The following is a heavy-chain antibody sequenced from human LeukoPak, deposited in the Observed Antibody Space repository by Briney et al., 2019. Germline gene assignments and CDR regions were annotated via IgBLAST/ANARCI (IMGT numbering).Heavy chain of an antibody. CDR3: VRPSRCTDSSCYSFDY. V-gene: IGHV4-39*01. J-gene: IGHJ4*02. D-gene: IGHD6-25*01. CDR2: FYHSGIT. Sequence: SETLSLTCTVSGGSISRSSSYWGWIRQPPGSTLEWIGNFYHSGITYYNPALKSRVTMSVDTSKNQFSLKLTSVTAADTAVYYCVRPSRCTDSSCYSFDYWGQGVLVTVSS. CDR1: GGSISRSSSY.